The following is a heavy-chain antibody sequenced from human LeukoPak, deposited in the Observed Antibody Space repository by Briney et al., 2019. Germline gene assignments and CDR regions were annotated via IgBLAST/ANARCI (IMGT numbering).Heavy chain of an antibody. CDR1: RDSISSSTYY. CDR3: ASGDFGVVIIDY. Sequence: NPSETLSLTCTVSRDSISSSTYYWGWIRQPPGKGLEGIGSIYYSGSTYYNPSLKSRVTISVDTSKNQFSLKLSSVTAADTAVYYCASGDFGVVIIDYWGQGTLVTVSS. D-gene: IGHD3-3*01. V-gene: IGHV4-39*07. CDR2: IYYSGST. J-gene: IGHJ4*02.